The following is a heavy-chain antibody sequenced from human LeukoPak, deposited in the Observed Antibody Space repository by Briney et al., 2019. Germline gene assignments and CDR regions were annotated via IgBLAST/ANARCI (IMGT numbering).Heavy chain of an antibody. CDR1: GGSIRSSSYY. V-gene: IGHV4-39*01. CDR2: IHYTGST. Sequence: SETLSLTCSVSGGSIRSSSYYWGWIRQPPGKGMEWIGTIHYTGSTYYTPSLKSRVTVPVDTSNNQFSLKVSSVTAADTAVYYCARHPSGSSFDYWGEETLVAVSS. CDR3: ARHPSGSSFDY. D-gene: IGHD1-26*01. J-gene: IGHJ4*02.